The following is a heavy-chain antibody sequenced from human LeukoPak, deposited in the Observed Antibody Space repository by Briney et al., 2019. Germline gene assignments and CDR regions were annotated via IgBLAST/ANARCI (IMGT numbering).Heavy chain of an antibody. V-gene: IGHV3-74*01. J-gene: IGHJ5*02. CDR2: INSDGTST. CDR1: GFTFSSYW. D-gene: IGHD3-10*01. Sequence: GGSLRLSCAASGFTFSSYWMHRVRQVPGKGLVWVSRINSDGTSTSYADSVKGRFIISRDNAKNTLYLQMNSLRAEDTAVYYCARVGGLGTYYWFDPWGQGTLVTVSS. CDR3: ARVGGLGTYYWFDP.